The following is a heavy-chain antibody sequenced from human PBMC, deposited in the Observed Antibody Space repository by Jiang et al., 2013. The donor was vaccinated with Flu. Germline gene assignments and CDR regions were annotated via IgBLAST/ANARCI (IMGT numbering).Heavy chain of an antibody. J-gene: IGHJ4*02. CDR3: AILISTLTTVDY. CDR2: INPSGGST. D-gene: IGHD3-9*01. Sequence: GAEVKKPGASVKVSCKASGYTFTSYYMHWVRQAPGQGLEWMGIINPSGGSTSYAQKFQGRVTMTTDTSTSTAYMELRSLTSDDTAVYYCAILISTLTTVDYWGQGTLVTVSS. CDR1: GYTFTSYY. V-gene: IGHV1-46*01.